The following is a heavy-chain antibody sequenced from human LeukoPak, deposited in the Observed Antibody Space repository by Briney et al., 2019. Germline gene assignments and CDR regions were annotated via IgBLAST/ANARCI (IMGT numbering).Heavy chain of an antibody. CDR2: ITSSSSYI. CDR1: GFTFSSYS. D-gene: IGHD1-7*01. J-gene: IGHJ3*02. CDR3: ASGRNVGITGTTGAFDI. V-gene: IGHV3-21*01. Sequence: GGSLRLSCAASGFTFSSYSMNWVAQPPGKGLEWVSSITSSSSYIYYADSVKGRFTISRDNAKNSLYLQMNSLGDEDTAVYYCASGRNVGITGTTGAFDIWGQGTMVTVSS.